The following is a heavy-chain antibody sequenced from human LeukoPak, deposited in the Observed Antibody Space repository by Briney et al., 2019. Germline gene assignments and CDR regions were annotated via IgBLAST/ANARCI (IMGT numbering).Heavy chain of an antibody. CDR1: GGSFSGYY. CDR2: INHSGST. J-gene: IGHJ3*02. CDR3: ARVNIVVVPAATGLRTSNAFDI. V-gene: IGHV4-34*01. D-gene: IGHD2-2*01. Sequence: SETLSLTCAVYGGSFSGYYWSWIRQPPGKGLEWIGEINHSGSTNYNPSLKSRVTISVDTSKNQFSLKLSSATAADTAVYYCARVNIVVVPAATGLRTSNAFDIWGQGTMVTVSS.